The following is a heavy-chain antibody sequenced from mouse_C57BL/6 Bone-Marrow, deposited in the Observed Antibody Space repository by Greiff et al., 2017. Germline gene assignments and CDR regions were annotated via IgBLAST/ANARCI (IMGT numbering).Heavy chain of an antibody. J-gene: IGHJ1*03. V-gene: IGHV14-4*01. Sequence: EVKLQESGAELVRPGASVKLSCTASGFNIKDDYMHWVKQRPEQGLEWIGRIDPENGDTEYASKFQGKATITADTSSNTAYLQLSSLTSEDTAVYYCTFDDGWYFDVWGTGTTVTVSS. CDR2: IDPENGDT. CDR3: TFDDGWYFDV. D-gene: IGHD2-12*01. CDR1: GFNIKDDY.